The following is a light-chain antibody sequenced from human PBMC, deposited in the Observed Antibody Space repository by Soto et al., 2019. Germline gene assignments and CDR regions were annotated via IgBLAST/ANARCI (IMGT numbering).Light chain of an antibody. Sequence: QSVLTQPRSVSGSPGQSVTISCTGTSSDVGGYNYVSWFQQHPGKAPKLMIYAVTERPSGVPDRFSGSKSGNTASLTISGLQAEDEADYYCCSYVGTFTYVFGTGTKLTVL. CDR1: SSDVGGYNY. CDR2: AVT. CDR3: CSYVGTFTYV. J-gene: IGLJ1*01. V-gene: IGLV2-11*01.